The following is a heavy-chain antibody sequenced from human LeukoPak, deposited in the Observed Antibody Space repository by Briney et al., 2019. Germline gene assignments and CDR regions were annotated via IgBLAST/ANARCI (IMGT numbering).Heavy chain of an antibody. J-gene: IGHJ4*02. D-gene: IGHD1-26*01. Sequence: SETLSLTCTVSGYSISSGYYWGWIRQPPGKGLEWIGSIYHSGSTYYNPSLKSRVTISVDTSKNQFSLKLSSVTAADTAVYYCATTEWHSGSYGPFDYWGQGTLVTVSS. CDR2: IYHSGST. CDR3: ATTEWHSGSYGPFDY. CDR1: GYSISSGYY. V-gene: IGHV4-38-2*02.